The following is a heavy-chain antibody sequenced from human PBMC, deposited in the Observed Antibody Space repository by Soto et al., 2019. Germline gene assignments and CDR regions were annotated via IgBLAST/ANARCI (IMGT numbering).Heavy chain of an antibody. D-gene: IGHD1-26*01. V-gene: IGHV1-18*01. Sequence: ASVKFSCQASGYTFTSYGISWVRQAPGQGLEWMGWISAYNGNTNYAHKLQGRVTMTTDTSTSTAYMELRSLRSDDTAVYYCARGWETINREADVWGQGTTVTVS. CDR3: ARGWETINREADV. J-gene: IGHJ6*02. CDR2: ISAYNGNT. CDR1: GYTFTSYG.